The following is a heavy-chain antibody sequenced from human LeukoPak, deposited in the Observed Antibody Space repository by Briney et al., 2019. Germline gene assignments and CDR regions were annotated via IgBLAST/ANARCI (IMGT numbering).Heavy chain of an antibody. CDR3: ARDKVQVRGALDY. Sequence: SETLSLTCTVSGGSISSSSYYWGWIRQPPGKGLEWIGSIYYSGSTYYNPSLKSRVTISVDTSKNQFSLKLSSVTAADTAVYYCARDKVQVRGALDYWGQGTLVTVSP. CDR1: GGSISSSSYY. V-gene: IGHV4-39*07. CDR2: IYYSGST. J-gene: IGHJ4*02. D-gene: IGHD3-10*01.